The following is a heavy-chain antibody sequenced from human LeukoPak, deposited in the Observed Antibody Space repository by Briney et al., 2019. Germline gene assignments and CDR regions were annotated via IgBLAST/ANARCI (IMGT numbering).Heavy chain of an antibody. CDR1: GFPFSGYW. V-gene: IGHV3-7*01. D-gene: IGHD5-18*01. CDR3: ARDRVDTAMGLDY. CDR2: IKEDGSEA. Sequence: PGGSLRLSCAASGFPFSGYWMTWVRQAPGRGLEWVATIKEDGSEAYFGDSVKGRFAISRDNAKNSLYLQMNSLRAEDTAVYYCARDRVDTAMGLDYWGQGTLVTVSS. J-gene: IGHJ4*02.